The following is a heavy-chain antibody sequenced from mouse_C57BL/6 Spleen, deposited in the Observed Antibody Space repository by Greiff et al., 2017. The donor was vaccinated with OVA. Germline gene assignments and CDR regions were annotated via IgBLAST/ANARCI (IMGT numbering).Heavy chain of an antibody. J-gene: IGHJ1*03. D-gene: IGHD2-1*01. CDR3: AGYGNYEYFDV. CDR2: INPNNGGT. CDR1: GYTFTDYY. Sequence: VQLQQSGPELVKPGASVKISCKASGYTFTDYYMNWVKQSHGKSLEWIGDINPNNGGTSYNQKFKGKATLTVDKSSSTAYMELRSLTSEDSAVYYCAGYGNYEYFDVWGTGTTVTVSS. V-gene: IGHV1-26*01.